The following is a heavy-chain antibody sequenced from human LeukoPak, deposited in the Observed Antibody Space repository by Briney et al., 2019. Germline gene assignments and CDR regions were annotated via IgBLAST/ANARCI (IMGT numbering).Heavy chain of an antibody. V-gene: IGHV3-33*08. CDR2: IWNDGNNK. CDR3: AREVTPSSRGSRYYFDS. CDR1: GFAFRDYY. J-gene: IGHJ4*02. Sequence: GGSLRLSCAASGFAFRDYYMTGIRQAPGKGLEWVAVIWNDGNNKHYADSVKGRFTISRDNSKNTLYLQMNSLRAEDTAVFYCAREVTPSSRGSRYYFDSWGQGTLVTVSS. D-gene: IGHD6-13*01.